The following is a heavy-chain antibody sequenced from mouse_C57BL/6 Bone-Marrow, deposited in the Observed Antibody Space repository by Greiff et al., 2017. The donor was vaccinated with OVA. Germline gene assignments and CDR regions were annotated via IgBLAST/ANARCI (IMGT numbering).Heavy chain of an antibody. V-gene: IGHV14-1*01. Sequence: VQLQQSGAELVRPGASVKLSCTASGFNIKDYYMHWVKQRPEQGLEWIGRIDPEDGDTEYAPKFQGKATMTADTSSTTAYLQLSSLTSEDTAVYYCTTGEITTVVGDYWGQGTTLTVSS. CDR3: TTGEITTVVGDY. D-gene: IGHD1-1*01. CDR1: GFNIKDYY. J-gene: IGHJ2*01. CDR2: IDPEDGDT.